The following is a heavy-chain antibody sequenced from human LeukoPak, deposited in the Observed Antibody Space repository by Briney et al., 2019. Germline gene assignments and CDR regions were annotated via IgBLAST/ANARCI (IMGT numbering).Heavy chain of an antibody. V-gene: IGHV4-39*01. J-gene: IGHJ4*02. CDR2: IYYSGST. Sequence: SETLSLTCTVSGGSISSSSYYWGWIRQPPGKGLEWIGSIYYSGSTYYNPSLKSRVTISVDTSENQFSLKLSSVAAADTAVYYCARHEGGSYLFDYWGQGTLVTVSS. D-gene: IGHD1-26*01. CDR1: GGSISSSSYY. CDR3: ARHEGGSYLFDY.